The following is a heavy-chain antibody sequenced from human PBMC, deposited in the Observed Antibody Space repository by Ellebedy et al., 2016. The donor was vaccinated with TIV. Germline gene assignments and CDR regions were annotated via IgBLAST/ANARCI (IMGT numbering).Heavy chain of an antibody. D-gene: IGHD1-26*01. J-gene: IGHJ4*02. CDR2: INHSGST. CDR1: GGSFSGYY. Sequence: SETLSLTXAVYGGSFSGYYWSWIRQPPGKGLEWIGEINHSGSTNYNPSLKSRVTISVDTSKNQFSLKLSSVTAADTAVYYCAREGSGYSGSLFYFDYWGQGTLVTVSS. CDR3: AREGSGYSGSLFYFDY. V-gene: IGHV4-34*01.